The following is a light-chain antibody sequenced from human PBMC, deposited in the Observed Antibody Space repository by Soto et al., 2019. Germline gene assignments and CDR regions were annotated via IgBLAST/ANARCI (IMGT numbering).Light chain of an antibody. Sequence: DIRLTQSPSTLSASVADRVTITCRASQSITARLAWYQQKPGKAPKLLIYDASILERGVPSRFSGSGSGTEFTLTISTLQPDDLATYYCQQYNNFSLTFGGGTKVDIX. CDR2: DAS. CDR1: QSITAR. J-gene: IGKJ4*01. V-gene: IGKV1-5*01. CDR3: QQYNNFSLT.